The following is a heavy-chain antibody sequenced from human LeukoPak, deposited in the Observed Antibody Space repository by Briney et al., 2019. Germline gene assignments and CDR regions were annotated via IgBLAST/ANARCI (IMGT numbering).Heavy chain of an antibody. CDR2: IRYDGSIK. CDR3: AREGGTLSTSPTLDY. D-gene: IGHD1-1*01. CDR1: GFTFSSYG. V-gene: IGHV3-30*02. Sequence: QAGGSLRLSCAASGFTFSSYGVHWVRQAPGKGLEWVAFIRYDGSIKYYADSVKGRFTISRDSSKNTLYLQMSSLRTEDTAVYYCAREGGTLSTSPTLDYWGQGTLVTVSS. J-gene: IGHJ4*02.